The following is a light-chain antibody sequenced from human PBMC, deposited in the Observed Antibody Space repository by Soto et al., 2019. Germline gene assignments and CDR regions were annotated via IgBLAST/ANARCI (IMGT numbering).Light chain of an antibody. CDR3: QQSHGIPYT. J-gene: IGKJ2*01. V-gene: IGKV1-39*01. CDR2: AAS. CDR1: QTISTY. Sequence: DLQMTQSPSSLSASVGDRVTITCRASQTISTYLNWYQQEPGKAPKLLSYAASSLQSWVPSRFSGSGSGTDFTLTISSLQPEDFAAYYCQQSHGIPYTFGQGTKLEI.